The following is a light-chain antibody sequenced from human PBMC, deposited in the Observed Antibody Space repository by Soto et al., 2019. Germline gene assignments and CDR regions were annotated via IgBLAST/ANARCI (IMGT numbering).Light chain of an antibody. CDR1: QSINSQ. Sequence: EIVLTQSPATLSLSPGERATLSCRASQSINSQLAWYQQKPGQAPRLLIYDASNRATGIPARFSGSETWTDFTLTISRLEPEDFAVYYCQQYGSSPLTFGGGTKVDI. CDR2: DAS. J-gene: IGKJ4*01. V-gene: IGKV3-20*01. CDR3: QQYGSSPLT.